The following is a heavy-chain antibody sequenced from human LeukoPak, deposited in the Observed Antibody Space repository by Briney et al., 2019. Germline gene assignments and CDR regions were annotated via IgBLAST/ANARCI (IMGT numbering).Heavy chain of an antibody. D-gene: IGHD1-26*01. V-gene: IGHV3-48*03. J-gene: IGHJ4*02. CDR2: ISSSGSTI. Sequence: EPGGSLRLSCAASGFTFSSYEMNWVRQAPGKGLEWVSYISSSGSTIYYADSVKGRFTISRDNAKNSLYLQMNSLRAEDTAVYYCARDRDFSGSYYPGGHFDYWGQGTLVTVSS. CDR3: ARDRDFSGSYYPGGHFDY. CDR1: GFTFSSYE.